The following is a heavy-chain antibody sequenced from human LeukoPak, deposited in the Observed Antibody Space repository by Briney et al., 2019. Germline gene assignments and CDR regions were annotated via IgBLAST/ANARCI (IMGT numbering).Heavy chain of an antibody. J-gene: IGHJ3*02. V-gene: IGHV5-51*01. CDR2: IYPGDSDT. D-gene: IGHD1-26*01. CDR1: GYSFTSYW. CDR3: ARRSGSYLGPSAEAFDI. Sequence: GESLKISCKGSGYSFTSYWIGWVRQMPGKGLEWMGIIYPGDSDTRYSPSFQGQVTISADKSISTAYLQWSSLKASDTAMYYCARRSGSYLGPSAEAFDIWGQRTMVTVSS.